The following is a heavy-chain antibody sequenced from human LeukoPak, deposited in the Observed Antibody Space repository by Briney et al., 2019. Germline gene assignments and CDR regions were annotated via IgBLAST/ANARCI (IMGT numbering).Heavy chain of an antibody. CDR1: GFTFSSYG. V-gene: IGHV3-30*03. J-gene: IGHJ5*02. D-gene: IGHD6-13*01. CDR2: ISYDGSNK. CDR3: ARDRAAAAPGGFDP. Sequence: GRSLRLSCAASGFTFSSYGMHWVRQAPGKGLEWVAVISYDGSNKYYADSVKGRFTISRDNSKNTLYLQMNSLRAEDTAVYYCARDRAAAAPGGFDPWGQGTLVTVSS.